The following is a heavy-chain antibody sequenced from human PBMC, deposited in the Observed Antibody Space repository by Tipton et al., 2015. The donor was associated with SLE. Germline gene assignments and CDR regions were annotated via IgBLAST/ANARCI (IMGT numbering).Heavy chain of an antibody. D-gene: IGHD2-2*03. J-gene: IGHJ6*03. V-gene: IGHV4-34*01. Sequence: LRLSCTVYGESLSGHYWVWIRQPPGKGLEWIGDINQSGRIDYNPSLMSRVTISEATAKNQFSLTLTSVTAADTGVYYCARGVAIYWITYYDYYMDVWGKGTTVTVSS. CDR1: GESLSGHY. CDR3: ARGVAIYWITYYDYYMDV. CDR2: INQSGRI.